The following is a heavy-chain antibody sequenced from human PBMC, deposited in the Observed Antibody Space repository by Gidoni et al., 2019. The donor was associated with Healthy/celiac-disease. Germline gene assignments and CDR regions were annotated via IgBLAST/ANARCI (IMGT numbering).Heavy chain of an antibody. Sequence: QVTLKESGPVLVKPTETPTLTCTVSGFSLSNARMGVSWIRQPPGKALKCHAQIFSNDENSDSTSLKSRLNITKDTSNSQVVLTMANMDPVDTATYYCARIDPLYYDFWSGTVFDYWGQGTLVTVSS. CDR2: IFSNDEN. D-gene: IGHD3-3*01. J-gene: IGHJ4*02. V-gene: IGHV2-26*01. CDR1: GFSLSNARMG. CDR3: ARIDPLYYDFWSGTVFDY.